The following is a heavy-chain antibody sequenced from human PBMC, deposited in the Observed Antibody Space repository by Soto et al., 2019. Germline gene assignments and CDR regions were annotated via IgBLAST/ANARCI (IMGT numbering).Heavy chain of an antibody. CDR1: GFTFSNYG. D-gene: IGHD7-27*01. CDR2: IPHDGSYT. CDR3: ARDDDQPGNNMDV. Sequence: QVQLVESGGGVVQPGRSLSLSCAASGFTFSNYGMHWVRQAPGKGLEWVAVIPHDGSYTHYADSVKGRFTISRDNSKNTLYLQMNSLRGDDTAVYHCARDDDQPGNNMDVWGQGTTVTVSS. V-gene: IGHV3-33*05. J-gene: IGHJ6*02.